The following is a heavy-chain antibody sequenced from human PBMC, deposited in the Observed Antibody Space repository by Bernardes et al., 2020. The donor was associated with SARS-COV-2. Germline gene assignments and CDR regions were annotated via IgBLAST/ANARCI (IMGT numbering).Heavy chain of an antibody. CDR3: ARDLSLSIAVYFQH. CDR1: GYTLTGYY. Sequence: ASVQVSCMASGYTLTGYYMRWLRQPPGQGLEWMGWINPSSGGTNYAQKFQGRVTITRDTSISTAYMELSRLRSDDTAVYCCARDLSLSIAVYFQHWGQGTLVTGSS. V-gene: IGHV1-2*02. D-gene: IGHD6-19*01. CDR2: INPSSGGT. J-gene: IGHJ1*01.